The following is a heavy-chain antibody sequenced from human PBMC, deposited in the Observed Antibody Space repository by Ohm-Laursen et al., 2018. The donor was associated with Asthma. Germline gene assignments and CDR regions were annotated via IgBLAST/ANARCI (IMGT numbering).Heavy chain of an antibody. V-gene: IGHV4-34*01. CDR3: ARGPVLDV. Sequence: GTLSLTCTVHGASFSGFSWTWIRQPPGNRLEWIGEINHVGNTQYSPSLKSRVIISRNTSRKQVSLRVTSVTAADTAVYFCARGPVLDVWGQGTTVTVSS. CDR1: GASFSGFS. D-gene: IGHD3-10*01. J-gene: IGHJ6*02. CDR2: INHVGNT.